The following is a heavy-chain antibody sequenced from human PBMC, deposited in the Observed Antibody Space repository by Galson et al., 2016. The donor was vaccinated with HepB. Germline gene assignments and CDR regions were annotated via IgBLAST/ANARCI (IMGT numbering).Heavy chain of an antibody. Sequence: SLRLSCAASGFFFSNYGMHWVRQAPGKGLAWVAVVSYDGYSKYYADSVKGRFTISRDNSKTTMYLQMSSLRVEDTAVYYWAKEVYTSGSEYGMDVWGQGTTVTVSS. D-gene: IGHD3-10*01. CDR3: AKEVYTSGSEYGMDV. J-gene: IGHJ6*02. CDR1: GFFFSNYG. V-gene: IGHV3-30*18. CDR2: VSYDGYSK.